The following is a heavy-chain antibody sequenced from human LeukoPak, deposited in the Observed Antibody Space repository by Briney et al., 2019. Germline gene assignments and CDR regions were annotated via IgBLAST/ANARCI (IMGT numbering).Heavy chain of an antibody. CDR2: IYHSGST. CDR3: ARRRYPYGMDV. J-gene: IGHJ6*02. D-gene: IGHD3-9*01. Sequence: PGGSLRLSCAASGFTFSSSAMSWVRQPPGKGLEWIGEIYHSGSTNYNPSLKSRVTISVDKSKNQFSLKLSSVTAADTAVYYCARRRYPYGMDVWGQGTTVTVSS. V-gene: IGHV4-4*02. CDR1: GFTFSSSAM.